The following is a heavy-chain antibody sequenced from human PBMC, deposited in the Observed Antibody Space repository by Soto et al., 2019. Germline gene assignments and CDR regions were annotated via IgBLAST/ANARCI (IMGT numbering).Heavy chain of an antibody. J-gene: IGHJ5*01. D-gene: IGHD2-21*01. CDR1: GVSIHNRHSF. CDR3: GRVVEGATRHTDPDS. CDR2: VYHNGGA. V-gene: IGHV4-39*01. Sequence: SETLSLTCTVSGVSIHNRHSFWAWIRQPPGKGLEFIGSVYHNGGAHYNSSLKSRVTISVDTAHNQVSLRMRSLTAADTAVYYCGRVVEGATRHTDPDSWGQGILVTVSS.